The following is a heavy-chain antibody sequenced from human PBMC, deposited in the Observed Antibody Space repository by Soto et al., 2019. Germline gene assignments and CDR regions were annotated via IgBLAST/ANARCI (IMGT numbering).Heavy chain of an antibody. Sequence: GGSLRLSCAASGFTSSSYAMHWVRQAPGKGLEWVAVISYDGSNKYYADSVKGRFTISRDNSKNTLYLQMNSLRAEDTAVYYCARDHYDSSESYFDYWGQGTLVTVSS. D-gene: IGHD3-22*01. V-gene: IGHV3-30-3*01. J-gene: IGHJ4*02. CDR2: ISYDGSNK. CDR3: ARDHYDSSESYFDY. CDR1: GFTSSSYA.